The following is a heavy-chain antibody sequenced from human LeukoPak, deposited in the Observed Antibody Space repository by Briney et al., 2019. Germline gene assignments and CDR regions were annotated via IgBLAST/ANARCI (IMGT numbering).Heavy chain of an antibody. CDR1: GGTFSSYA. D-gene: IGHD3-9*01. CDR3: ASDFDWLLSGNWFDP. J-gene: IGHJ5*02. Sequence: ASVKVSCKASGGTFSSYAISWVRQAPGQGPEWMGGIIPIFGTANYAQKFQGRVTITTDESTSTAYMELSSLRSEDTAVYYCASDFDWLLSGNWFDPWGQGTLVTVSS. V-gene: IGHV1-69*05. CDR2: IIPIFGTA.